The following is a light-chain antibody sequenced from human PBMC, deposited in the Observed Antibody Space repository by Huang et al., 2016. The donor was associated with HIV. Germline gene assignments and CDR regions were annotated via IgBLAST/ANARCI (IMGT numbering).Light chain of an antibody. CDR2: AAS. CDR3: QQSYSTVFT. V-gene: IGKV1-39*01. CDR1: QSISTY. Sequence: DIQMTQSPSSLSASVGDRVTITCRASQSISTYLNWYQQKVGKAPKLLLYAASTLQSGVPSRFTGSGSGTEFTLTISSLQPEDFASYFCQQSYSTVFTFGPGTKVDVK. J-gene: IGKJ3*01.